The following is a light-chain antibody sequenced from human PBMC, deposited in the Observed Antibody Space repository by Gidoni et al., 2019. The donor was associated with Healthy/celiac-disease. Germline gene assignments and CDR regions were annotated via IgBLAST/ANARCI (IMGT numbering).Light chain of an antibody. CDR1: QSVSSN. Sequence: EIVMTQSPATLSVSTGERATLSCRASQSVSSNLAWYLQQPGQAPRLLIYGASTRATGIPARFSGSGSGTEFTLTISSLQPEDFAVYYCQQYNNWPRTFGQGTKLEIK. V-gene: IGKV3-15*01. CDR2: GAS. CDR3: QQYNNWPRT. J-gene: IGKJ2*01.